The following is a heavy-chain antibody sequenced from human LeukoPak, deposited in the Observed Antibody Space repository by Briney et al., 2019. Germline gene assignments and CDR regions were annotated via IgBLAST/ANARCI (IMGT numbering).Heavy chain of an antibody. V-gene: IGHV3-30*18. Sequence: GGSLRLSCAASGFTFSSSGMHWVRQAPGKGLEWVAVISYDGTNKFYADSVKGRFTISRDNSKNTVYLRMNSLRLEDTAVYYCAKELTPSNYFDYWGQGTLVTVSS. CDR2: ISYDGTNK. D-gene: IGHD3-9*01. CDR1: GFTFSSSG. J-gene: IGHJ4*02. CDR3: AKELTPSNYFDY.